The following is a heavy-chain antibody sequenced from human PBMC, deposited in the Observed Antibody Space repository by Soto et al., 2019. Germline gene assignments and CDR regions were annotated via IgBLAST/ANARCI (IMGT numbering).Heavy chain of an antibody. D-gene: IGHD5-12*01. J-gene: IGHJ3*02. Sequence: QVQLVESGGGVVQPGRSLRLSCAASGFTFSSYGMHWVRQAPGKGLEWVAVIWYDGSNKYYADSVKGRFTISRDNSKNTLYLQMNSQRAEDTAVYYCARRWIRAAFDIWGQGTMVTVSS. CDR3: ARRWIRAAFDI. CDR2: IWYDGSNK. CDR1: GFTFSSYG. V-gene: IGHV3-33*01.